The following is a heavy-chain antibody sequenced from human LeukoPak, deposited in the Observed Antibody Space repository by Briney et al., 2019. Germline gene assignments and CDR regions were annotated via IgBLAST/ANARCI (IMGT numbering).Heavy chain of an antibody. J-gene: IGHJ6*03. D-gene: IGHD2-2*01. V-gene: IGHV3-21*01. Sequence: PGGSLRLSCAASGFTFSSYSMNWVRQAPGKGLEWVSSISSSSSYIYYADSVKGRFTISRDNAKNSLYLQMNSLRAEDTAVYYCARDPRTQYCSSTSCSYYYYYMDVWGKGTTVTVSS. CDR3: ARDPRTQYCSSTSCSYYYYYMDV. CDR2: ISSSSSYI. CDR1: GFTFSSYS.